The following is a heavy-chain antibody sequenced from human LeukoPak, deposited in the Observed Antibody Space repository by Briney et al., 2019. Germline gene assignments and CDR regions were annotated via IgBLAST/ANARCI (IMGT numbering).Heavy chain of an antibody. D-gene: IGHD6-19*01. J-gene: IGHJ4*02. V-gene: IGHV3-33*08. CDR2: TWYDGGNK. CDR3: VRLGSGWFFDY. Sequence: PGGSLRLSCAASGFTFSDYYMTWIRQAPGKGLEWVAVTWYDGGNKYYADSVKGRFTISKDNSKNTVDLQMNSLRAEDTAVYYCVRLGSGWFFDYWGQGTLVTVSS. CDR1: GFTFSDYY.